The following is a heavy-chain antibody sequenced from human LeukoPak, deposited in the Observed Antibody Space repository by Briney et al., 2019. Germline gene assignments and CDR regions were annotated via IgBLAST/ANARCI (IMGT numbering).Heavy chain of an antibody. V-gene: IGHV1-69*05. Sequence: SAKVSCKPSGGSFSSYAISWVPHGPGQGLEWMGEIFPIFGKANYAQKFKGRVTITTDEATSTAYMELSRLKSEDKAVYYCARGLEMGTREGEFDYWGQGTLVTVSS. J-gene: IGHJ4*02. CDR2: IFPIFGKA. D-gene: IGHD5-24*01. CDR1: GGSFSSYA. CDR3: ARGLEMGTREGEFDY.